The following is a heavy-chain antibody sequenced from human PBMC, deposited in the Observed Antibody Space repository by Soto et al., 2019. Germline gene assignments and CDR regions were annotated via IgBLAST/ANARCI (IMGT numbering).Heavy chain of an antibody. CDR3: ASGGADDYGSGSRKYYYYGTEA. V-gene: IGHV4-34*01. Sequence: PSETLSLTCAVYGGSFSGYYWSWIRQPPGKGLEWIGEINHSVSSNYNPSLKSRVTISVYTSKNQFSLKLSSVTAADTAVYYCASGGADDYGSGSRKYYYYGTEAWGQGTTVTVSS. J-gene: IGHJ6*02. CDR2: INHSVSS. D-gene: IGHD3-10*01. CDR1: GGSFSGYY.